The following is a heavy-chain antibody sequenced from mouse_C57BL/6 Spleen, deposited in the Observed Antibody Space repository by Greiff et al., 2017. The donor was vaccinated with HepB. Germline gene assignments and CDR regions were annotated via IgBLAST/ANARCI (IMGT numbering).Heavy chain of an antibody. CDR1: GYTFTSYW. CDR2: IDPSDSYT. Sequence: QVQLQQPWAELVKPGASVKLSCKASGYTFTSYWMQWVKQRPGQGLEWIGEIDPSDSYTNYNQKFKGKATLTVDTSSSTAYMQLSSLTSEDSAVYYCAREGKNGYSDYWGQGTTLTVSS. V-gene: IGHV1-50*01. J-gene: IGHJ2*01. D-gene: IGHD1-1*02. CDR3: AREGKNGYSDY.